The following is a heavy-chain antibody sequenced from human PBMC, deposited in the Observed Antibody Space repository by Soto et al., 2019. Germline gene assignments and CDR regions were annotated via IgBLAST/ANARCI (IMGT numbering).Heavy chain of an antibody. D-gene: IGHD2-15*01. V-gene: IGHV3-23*01. CDR1: GFTFSSYA. Sequence: EVQLLESGGGLVQPGGSLRLSCAASGFTFSSYAMSWVRQAPGKGLEWVSAISGSGGSTYYADSVKGRFTISRDNSKNTLYLQMNSLRAEDTAVYYCAKDQGYCSAGSCNTYYYYYYGMDVWGQGTTVTVSS. J-gene: IGHJ6*02. CDR3: AKDQGYCSAGSCNTYYYYYYGMDV. CDR2: ISGSGGST.